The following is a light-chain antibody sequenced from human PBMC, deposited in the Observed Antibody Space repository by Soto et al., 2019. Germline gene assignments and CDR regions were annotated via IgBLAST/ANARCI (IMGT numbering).Light chain of an antibody. CDR3: QQYKTYSRT. CDR2: KAS. CDR1: QNISPW. J-gene: IGKJ2*01. V-gene: IGKV1-5*03. Sequence: DIQMTQSPSTLSASVGDRVTITCRASQNISPWLAWYQQKPGKAPKILIYKASSLESGVPSRFSGGDSGTEFTLTISSLQPDDFATYYCQQYKTYSRTFGQGTKLEIK.